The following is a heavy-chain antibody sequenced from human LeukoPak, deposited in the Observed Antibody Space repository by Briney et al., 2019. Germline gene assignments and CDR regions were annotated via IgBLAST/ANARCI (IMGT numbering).Heavy chain of an antibody. CDR3: ARGPTNYDYVWGSYRRDSNFDY. CDR2: INHSGST. V-gene: IGHV4-34*01. Sequence: SETLCLTCAVYGGSFSGYYWSWIRQPPGKGLEWIGEINHSGSTNYNPSLKSRVTISVDTSKNQFSLKLSSVTAADTAVYYCARGPTNYDYVWGSYRRDSNFDYWGQGTLVTVSS. D-gene: IGHD3-16*02. CDR1: GGSFSGYY. J-gene: IGHJ4*02.